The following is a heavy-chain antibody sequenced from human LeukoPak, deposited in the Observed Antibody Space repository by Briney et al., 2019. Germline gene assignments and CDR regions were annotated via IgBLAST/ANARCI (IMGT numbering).Heavy chain of an antibody. Sequence: SVKVSCKTSGGTFSSSAISWVRQAPGQGLEWMGGIIPLFGKANYAQKFRGRVTITADESTSTVYMEMSSLTSDDTAVYYCARGGGGYNWNDVPDFWGQGTLVTVSP. CDR1: GGTFSSSA. D-gene: IGHD1-1*01. CDR3: ARGGGGYNWNDVPDF. J-gene: IGHJ4*02. V-gene: IGHV1-69*13. CDR2: IIPLFGKA.